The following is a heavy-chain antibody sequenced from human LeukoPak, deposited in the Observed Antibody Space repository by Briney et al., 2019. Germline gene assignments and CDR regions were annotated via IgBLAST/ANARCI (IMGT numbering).Heavy chain of an antibody. CDR3: AKDRAYGDYEGAIDY. CDR1: GFTFSRSA. V-gene: IGHV3-23*01. J-gene: IGHJ4*02. Sequence: GGSLRLSCAASGFTFSRSAMTWVRQAPGKGPEWVSGIADNGATYYADSVKGRFTISRDNSKNTLYLQMNSLRAEDTAVYYCAKDRAYGDYEGAIDYWGQGTLVTVSS. CDR2: IADNGAT. D-gene: IGHD4-17*01.